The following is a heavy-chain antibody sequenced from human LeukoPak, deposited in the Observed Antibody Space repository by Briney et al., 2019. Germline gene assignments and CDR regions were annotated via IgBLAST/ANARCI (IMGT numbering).Heavy chain of an antibody. J-gene: IGHJ3*02. CDR2: IYWNDDK. Sequence: SGPTLVKPTQTLTLTCTFSGFSLSTSGVGVGWIRQPPGKALEWLALIYWNDDKRYSPSLKSRLTITKDTSKNQVVLTMTNMDPVDTATYYCARMGRLSPTHHPQRGAFDIWGQGTMVTVSS. V-gene: IGHV2-5*01. CDR3: ARMGRLSPTHHPQRGAFDI. D-gene: IGHD1-14*01. CDR1: GFSLSTSGVG.